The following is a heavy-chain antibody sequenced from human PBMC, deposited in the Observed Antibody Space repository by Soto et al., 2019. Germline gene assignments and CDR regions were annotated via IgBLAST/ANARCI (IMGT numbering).Heavy chain of an antibody. Sequence: ASVKVSCKASGYTFTGYYMHWVRQAPGQGLEWMGWINPNSGGTNYAQKFQGWVTMTRDTSISTAYMELSRLRSDDTAVYYCAREANIVATILARKKPFDPWGQGTLVTVSS. V-gene: IGHV1-2*04. CDR1: GYTFTGYY. D-gene: IGHD5-12*01. CDR3: AREANIVATILARKKPFDP. CDR2: INPNSGGT. J-gene: IGHJ5*02.